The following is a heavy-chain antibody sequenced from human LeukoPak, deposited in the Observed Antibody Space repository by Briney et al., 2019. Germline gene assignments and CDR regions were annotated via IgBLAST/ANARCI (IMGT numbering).Heavy chain of an antibody. Sequence: PSEPLSLTCAVYGGSFSGYYWSWIRQPPGKGLDWMGGINHSGSTNYNPSLKSRVTISVDPSQNQFSLQLSSVTAADTAVYYCARDRIAAARSPFDYWGQGTQVTVSS. D-gene: IGHD6-13*01. V-gene: IGHV4-34*01. J-gene: IGHJ4*02. CDR2: INHSGST. CDR1: GGSFSGYY. CDR3: ARDRIAAARSPFDY.